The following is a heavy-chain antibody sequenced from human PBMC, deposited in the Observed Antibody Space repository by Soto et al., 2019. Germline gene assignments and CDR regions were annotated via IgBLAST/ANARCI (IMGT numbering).Heavy chain of an antibody. V-gene: IGHV5-51*01. CDR1: GYSFTSYW. J-gene: IGHJ4*02. Sequence: GESLKISCNGSGYSFTSYWIGWVRQMPGKGLEWRGIIYPGDSDTRYSPSFQGQVTISADKSISTAYLQWSSLKASDTAMYYCAIQYDFWSGYGINWGQGTLVTVSS. CDR3: AIQYDFWSGYGIN. D-gene: IGHD3-3*01. CDR2: IYPGDSDT.